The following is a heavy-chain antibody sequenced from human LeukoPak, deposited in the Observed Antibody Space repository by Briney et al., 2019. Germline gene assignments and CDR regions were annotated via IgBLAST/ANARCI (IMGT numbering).Heavy chain of an antibody. CDR1: GGSISSYY. J-gene: IGHJ4*02. V-gene: IGHV4-59*01. Sequence: PSETLSLTCTVSGGSISSYYWSWIRQPPGKGLEWIGYIYYSGSTNYNPSLKSRVTISVDTSKNQFSLKLSSVTAADTAVYYCARDPSPYYYGSGSDWGQGTLVTVSS. CDR2: IYYSGST. D-gene: IGHD3-10*01. CDR3: ARDPSPYYYGSGSD.